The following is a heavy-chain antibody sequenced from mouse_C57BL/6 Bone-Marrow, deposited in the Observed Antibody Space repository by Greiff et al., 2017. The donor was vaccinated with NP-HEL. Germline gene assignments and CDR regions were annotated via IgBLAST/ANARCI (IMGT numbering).Heavy chain of an antibody. V-gene: IGHV1-42*01. CDR2: INPSTGGT. J-gene: IGHJ1*03. CDR1: GYSFTGYY. D-gene: IGHD1-1*01. Sequence: VQLQQSGPELVKPGASVKISCKASGYSFTGYYMNWVKQSPEKSLEWIGEINPSTGGTTYNQKFKAKATLTVDKSSSTAYMQLKILTSEDSAVYYCARCGSSYRYFDVWGTGTTVTVSS. CDR3: ARCGSSYRYFDV.